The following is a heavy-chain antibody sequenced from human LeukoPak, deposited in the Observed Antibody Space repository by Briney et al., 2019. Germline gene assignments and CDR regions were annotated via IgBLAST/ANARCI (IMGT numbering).Heavy chain of an antibody. D-gene: IGHD3-3*01. CDR2: VYYSGST. V-gene: IGHV4-59*13. J-gene: IGHJ4*02. CDR1: GGSISSYY. CDR3: ARYMRDSGTYDFDY. Sequence: SETLSLTCTVSGGSISSYYWSWIRQPPGKRLEWIGYVYYSGSTNYNPSFKGRVTITVDTSNNQFSLDLYSVTAADTAVYYCARYMRDSGTYDFDYWGQGTLVTVSS.